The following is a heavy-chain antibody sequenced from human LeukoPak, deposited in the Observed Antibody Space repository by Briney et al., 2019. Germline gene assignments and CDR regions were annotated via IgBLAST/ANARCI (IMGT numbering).Heavy chain of an antibody. D-gene: IGHD6-13*01. Sequence: PSETLSLTCAVYGGSFSGYYWSWIRQPPGKGLEWIGEINHSGSTNYNPSLKSRVTISVDTSKNQFSLKLSSVTAADTAVYHCARFISSWYGMDVWGQGTTVTVSS. CDR1: GGSFSGYY. CDR3: ARFISSWYGMDV. CDR2: INHSGST. V-gene: IGHV4-34*01. J-gene: IGHJ6*02.